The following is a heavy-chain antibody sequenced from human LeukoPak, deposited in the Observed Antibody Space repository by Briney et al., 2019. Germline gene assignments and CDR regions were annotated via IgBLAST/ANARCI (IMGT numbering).Heavy chain of an antibody. CDR3: ARPRPYCSGGSCYSRGYYMDV. J-gene: IGHJ6*03. Sequence: SETLSLTCTVSGGSISSSSYYWGWIRQPPGKGLEWIGSIYCSGSTYYNPSLKSRVTISVDTSKNQFSLKLSSVTAADTAVYYCARPRPYCSGGSCYSRGYYMDVWGKGTTVTVSS. D-gene: IGHD2-15*01. V-gene: IGHV4-39*01. CDR2: IYCSGST. CDR1: GGSISSSSYY.